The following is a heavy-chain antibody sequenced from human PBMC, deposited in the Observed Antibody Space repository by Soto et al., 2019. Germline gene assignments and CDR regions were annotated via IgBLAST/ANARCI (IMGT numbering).Heavy chain of an antibody. J-gene: IGHJ4*02. D-gene: IGHD3-10*01. CDR2: IYHSGST. V-gene: IGHV4-30-2*01. CDR3: ARAIGWFGELLGGYYFDY. Sequence: QLQLQESGSGLVKPSQTLSLTCAVSGGSISSGGYSWSWIRQPPGKGLEWIGYIYHSGSTYYNPSLKSRVTISVDRPKNQCSLKLSSVTAADTAVYYCARAIGWFGELLGGYYFDYWGQGTLVTVSS. CDR1: GGSISSGGYS.